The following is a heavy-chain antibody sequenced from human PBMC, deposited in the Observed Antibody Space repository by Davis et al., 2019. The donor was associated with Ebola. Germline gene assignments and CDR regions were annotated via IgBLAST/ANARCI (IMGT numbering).Heavy chain of an antibody. Sequence: GESLKISCAASGFTVSNNYMSWVRQAPGKGLEWVSVIYRGGSTYYADSVKGRFTISRDNDKNTLVLQMNSLRAEDTAVYYCARDHCSGTSCSLFMDIWGQGTTVIVSS. CDR3: ARDHCSGTSCSLFMDI. CDR2: IYRGGST. J-gene: IGHJ6*02. D-gene: IGHD2-2*01. V-gene: IGHV3-53*01. CDR1: GFTVSNNY.